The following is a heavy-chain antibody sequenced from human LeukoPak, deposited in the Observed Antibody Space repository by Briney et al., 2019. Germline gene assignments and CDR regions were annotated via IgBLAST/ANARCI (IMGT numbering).Heavy chain of an antibody. CDR3: ARRRELTTNSYGFDY. CDR1: GVSISSSSYY. CDR2: IYYSGST. D-gene: IGHD5-18*01. Sequence: PSETLSLTCTVSGVSISSSSYYWGWIRQPPGKGLEWIGSIYYSGSTYYNPSLKSRVTISVDTSKNQFSLKLSSVTAADTAVYYCARRRELTTNSYGFDYWGQGTLVTVSS. V-gene: IGHV4-39*01. J-gene: IGHJ4*02.